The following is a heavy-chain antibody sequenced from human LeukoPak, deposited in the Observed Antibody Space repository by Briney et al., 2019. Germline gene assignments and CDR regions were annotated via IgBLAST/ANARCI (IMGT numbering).Heavy chain of an antibody. J-gene: IGHJ5*02. V-gene: IGHV4-31*03. Sequence: SQTLSLTCTVSGGSIRSGGYYWSWIRQHPGKGLEWIGYIYYSGSAYYNPSLRSRVMMSVDTSKNQFSLKMSSVTAADTAVYYCSRDLMLSVSPFRKGWFDPWGQGTLVTVSS. D-gene: IGHD1-14*01. CDR1: GGSIRSGGYY. CDR3: SRDLMLSVSPFRKGWFDP. CDR2: IYYSGSA.